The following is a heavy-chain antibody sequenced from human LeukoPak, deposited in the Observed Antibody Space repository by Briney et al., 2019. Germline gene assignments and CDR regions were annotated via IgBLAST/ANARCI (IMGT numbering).Heavy chain of an antibody. D-gene: IGHD1-26*01. Sequence: TGGSLRLSCAASGFTFSSYGMHWVRQAPAKGLEWVAVIGYDGSNKYYADSLKSRLTISRDNSKNTQYLQMNSLIAADTAVYYCGRARGSYWDGGNDYWGQGSLVTVSS. CDR3: GRARGSYWDGGNDY. CDR2: IGYDGSNK. V-gene: IGHV3-33*01. J-gene: IGHJ4*02. CDR1: GFTFSSYG.